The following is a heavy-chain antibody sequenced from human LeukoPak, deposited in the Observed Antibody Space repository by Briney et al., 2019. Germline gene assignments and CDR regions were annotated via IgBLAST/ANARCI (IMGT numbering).Heavy chain of an antibody. J-gene: IGHJ4*02. CDR2: ISYDGSNK. Sequence: GGSPRLSCAASGFTFSSYGMHWVRQAPGKGLEWVAVISYDGSNKYYADSVKGRFTISRDNSKNTLYLQMNSLRAEDTAVYYCTLATGGYWGQGTLVTVSS. CDR1: GFTFSSYG. D-gene: IGHD2-15*01. CDR3: TLATGGY. V-gene: IGHV3-30*03.